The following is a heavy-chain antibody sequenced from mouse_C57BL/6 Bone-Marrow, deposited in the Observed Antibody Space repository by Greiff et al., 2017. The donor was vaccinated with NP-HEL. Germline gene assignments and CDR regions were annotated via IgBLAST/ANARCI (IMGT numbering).Heavy chain of an antibody. J-gene: IGHJ2*01. V-gene: IGHV1-50*01. CDR3: ERERTVDPLDY. Sequence: VQLQQPGAELVKPGASVKLSCKASGYTFTSYWMQWVKQRPGQGLEWIGEIDPSDSYTNYNQKFKGKATLTVDTSSSTAYMQLSSLTSEDSAVYCYERERTVDPLDYWGEGTTLTVSS. CDR1: GYTFTSYW. D-gene: IGHD1-1*01. CDR2: IDPSDSYT.